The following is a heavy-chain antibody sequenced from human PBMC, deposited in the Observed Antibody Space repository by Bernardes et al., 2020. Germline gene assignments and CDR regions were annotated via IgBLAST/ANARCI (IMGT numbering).Heavy chain of an antibody. CDR3: AREGVTPYYYYYGMDV. D-gene: IGHD5-18*01. CDR2: INHSGST. V-gene: IGHV4-34*01. J-gene: IGHJ6*04. Sequence: SETLSLTCAVYGGSFSGYYWSWIRQPPGKGLEWIGEINHSGSTNYNPSLKSRVTISVDTSNNQFSLKLSSVTAADTAMYYCAREGVTPYYYYYGMDVWGKGTTVTVS. CDR1: GGSFSGYY.